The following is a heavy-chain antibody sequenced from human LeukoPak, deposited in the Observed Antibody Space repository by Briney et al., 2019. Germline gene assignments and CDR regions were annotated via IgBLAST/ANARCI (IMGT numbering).Heavy chain of an antibody. D-gene: IGHD5-12*01. J-gene: IGHJ6*03. CDR2: ISAYNGNT. V-gene: IGHV1-18*01. Sequence: ASVKVSCKASGYTFTSYGISWVRQAPGQGLEWVGWISAYNGNTNYAQKLQGRVTMTTDTSTSTAYMELRSLRSDDTAVYYCARDFEWLGVNYYMDVWGKGTTVTVSS. CDR3: ARDFEWLGVNYYMDV. CDR1: GYTFTSYG.